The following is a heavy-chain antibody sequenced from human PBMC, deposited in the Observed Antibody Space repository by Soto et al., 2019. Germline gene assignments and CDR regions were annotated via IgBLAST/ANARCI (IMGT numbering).Heavy chain of an antibody. CDR1: GFDFRSYG. V-gene: IGHV3-30*03. CDR3: ARDSGWPILNLDS. J-gene: IGHJ4*02. CDR2: ASYDGSER. Sequence: GGSLTLSCAASGFDFRSYGIHWVRQAPGKGLEWVAAASYDGSERFYADSAKGRFTVSKEISKNTVILEMSALRHEDTAVYFCARDSGWPILNLDSWGQGTLVTVSS. D-gene: IGHD3-10*01.